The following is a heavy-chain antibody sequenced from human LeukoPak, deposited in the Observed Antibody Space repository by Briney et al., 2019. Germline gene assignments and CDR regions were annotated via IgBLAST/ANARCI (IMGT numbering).Heavy chain of an antibody. CDR2: IRRKPQSYTT. D-gene: IGHD1-1*01. J-gene: IGHJ3*01. CDR3: ARVSATTGGTDALDL. V-gene: IGHV3-72*01. CDR1: GFTFSDHF. Sequence: GGSLRLSCAASGFTFSDHFMDWVRQAPGKGLEWVGRIRRKPQSYTTEYAASEKGRFTFSRDDSKNSLYLQMNSLETEDTAVYHCARVSATTGGTDALDLWGQGTMVTVSS.